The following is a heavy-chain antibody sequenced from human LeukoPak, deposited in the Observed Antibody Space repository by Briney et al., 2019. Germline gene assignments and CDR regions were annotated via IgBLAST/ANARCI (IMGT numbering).Heavy chain of an antibody. D-gene: IGHD3-10*01. CDR3: ARDNGGWFDT. V-gene: IGHV3-7*03. CDR2: IKQGGREE. J-gene: IGHJ5*02. Sequence: GGSLRLSCVASEFIFSDCWMSWVRQAPGKGLEWVANIKQGGREEKYVSSVKGRFAISRDDAKSTLYLQMDSLSGDDTAVYYCARDNGGWFDTWGRGTLVTVSS. CDR1: EFIFSDCW.